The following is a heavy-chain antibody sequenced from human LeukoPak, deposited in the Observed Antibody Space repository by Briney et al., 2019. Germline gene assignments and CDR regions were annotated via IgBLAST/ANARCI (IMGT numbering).Heavy chain of an antibody. V-gene: IGHV3-30*06. CDR1: GFTFNTYG. J-gene: IGHJ4*02. Sequence: GGSLRLSCAASGFTFNTYGMNWVRQAPGKGLEWVAIISWHGDTEFYGDSVKGRFTISRDNSKNMVYLQMNSLRAEDTAVYYCARDLREYYFDRSGFSPGYWGQGTLVTVSS. CDR3: ARDLREYYFDRSGFSPGY. CDR2: ISWHGDTE. D-gene: IGHD3-22*01.